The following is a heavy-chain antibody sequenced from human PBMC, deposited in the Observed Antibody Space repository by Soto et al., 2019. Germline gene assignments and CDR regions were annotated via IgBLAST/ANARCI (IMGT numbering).Heavy chain of an antibody. CDR2: IYWNDDE. V-gene: IGHV2-5*01. Sequence: QITLRESGPTLVKPTQTLTLTCTFSGFSLSNSGVAVGWIRQPPGKALECLTIIYWNDDERYNPSLKNRLTITKDTSRNQVVLTMTNMDPVDTATYFCAHMSGGINWFDPWGQGTLVTVSP. J-gene: IGHJ5*02. CDR1: GFSLSNSGVA. D-gene: IGHD6-19*01. CDR3: AHMSGGINWFDP.